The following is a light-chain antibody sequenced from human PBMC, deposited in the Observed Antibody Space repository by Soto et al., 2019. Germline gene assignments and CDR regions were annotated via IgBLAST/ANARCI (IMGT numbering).Light chain of an antibody. CDR3: QQRSNWPVT. J-gene: IGKJ1*01. CDR2: DAS. CDR1: QSVSSY. Sequence: EIVLTHSPATLSLSPGEGATLSCRASQSVSSYLAWYQQKPGQAPRLLIYDASNRATGIPARFSGSGSGTDFTLTISSLEPEDFAVYYCQQRSNWPVTFGLGTKVDIK. V-gene: IGKV3-11*01.